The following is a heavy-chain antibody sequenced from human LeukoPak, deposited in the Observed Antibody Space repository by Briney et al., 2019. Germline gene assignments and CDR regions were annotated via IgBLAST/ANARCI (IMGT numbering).Heavy chain of an antibody. CDR3: ARGRYCSSTSCYSDAFDI. V-gene: IGHV3-9*01. CDR1: GFTFDDYA. D-gene: IGHD2-2*01. Sequence: GRSLRLPCAASGFTFDDYAMHWVRQAPGKGLEWVSGISWNSGSIGYADSVKGRFTISRDNAKNSLYLQMNSLRAEDTALYYCARGRYCSSTSCYSDAFDIWGQGTMVTVSS. CDR2: ISWNSGSI. J-gene: IGHJ3*02.